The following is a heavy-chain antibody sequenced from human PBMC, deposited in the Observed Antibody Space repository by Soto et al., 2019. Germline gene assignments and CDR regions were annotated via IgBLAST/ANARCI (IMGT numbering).Heavy chain of an antibody. D-gene: IGHD3-22*01. V-gene: IGHV3-30-3*01. CDR2: ISYDGSNK. CDR1: VFTFSSYA. CDR3: ARDSLYYYDSSGYVIYYYYGMDV. Sequence: VGSLRLSCASSVFTFSSYAMHCVRHSPGKWLEWVAVISYDGSNKYYADSVKGRFTISRDNSKNTLYLQMNSLRAEDTAVYYCARDSLYYYDSSGYVIYYYYGMDVWGQGTTVTVSS. J-gene: IGHJ6*01.